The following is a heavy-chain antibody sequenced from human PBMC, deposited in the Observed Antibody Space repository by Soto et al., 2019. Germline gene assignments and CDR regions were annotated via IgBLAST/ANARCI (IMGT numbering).Heavy chain of an antibody. CDR3: ARVWDNWNYNYYYYYMDV. D-gene: IGHD1-7*01. CDR2: IYYSGST. CDR1: GGSISSYY. V-gene: IGHV4-59*01. Sequence: SETLSLTCTVSGGSISSYYRSWIRQPPGKGLEWIGYIYYSGSTNYNPSLKSRVTISVDTSKNQFSLKLSSVTAADTAVYYCARVWDNWNYNYYYYYMDVWGKGTTVTVS. J-gene: IGHJ6*03.